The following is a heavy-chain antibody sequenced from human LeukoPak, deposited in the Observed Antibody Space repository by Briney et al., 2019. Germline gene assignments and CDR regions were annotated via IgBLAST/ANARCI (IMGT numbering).Heavy chain of an antibody. J-gene: IGHJ5*02. Sequence: GESLKISCKGSGYSFTSYWIGWARQMPGKGLEWMGIIYPGDSDTRYSPSFQGQVTISADKSISTAYLQWSSLKASDTAMYYCARLGGDTASRDDWFDPWGQGTLVTVSS. CDR3: ARLGGDTASRDDWFDP. CDR2: IYPGDSDT. V-gene: IGHV5-51*01. CDR1: GYSFTSYW. D-gene: IGHD5-18*01.